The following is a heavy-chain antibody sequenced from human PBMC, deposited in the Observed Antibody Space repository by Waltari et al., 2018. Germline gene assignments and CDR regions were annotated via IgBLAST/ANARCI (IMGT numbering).Heavy chain of an antibody. Sequence: EVQLLESGGGLVQPGGSLRLSCEASGFTFSSYAMSWVRQAPGKGLEWVSTINGKGGSTHYADSVKGRFTISRDNSKSTLYVQMNSLRAEDTAVYYCAKVVVSDSPDYCDYWGQGVLVAVSP. V-gene: IGHV3-23*01. D-gene: IGHD2-15*01. J-gene: IGHJ4*02. CDR1: GFTFSSYA. CDR2: INGKGGST. CDR3: AKVVVSDSPDYCDY.